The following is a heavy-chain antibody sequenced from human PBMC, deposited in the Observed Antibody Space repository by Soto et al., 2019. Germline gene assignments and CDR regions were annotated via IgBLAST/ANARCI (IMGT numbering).Heavy chain of an antibody. CDR2: IDNDGSGT. CDR3: GSVFEY. D-gene: IGHD3-3*01. V-gene: IGHV3-74*01. CDR1: GFTFTNYW. Sequence: EVQLVESGGGLVRPGGSLRLSCAVSGFTFTNYWMHWVRQAPGKGLVWVSRIDNDGSGTSYADSVKGRFTISRDNAKNTLYLQMDSLRAEDTGVYFCGSVFEYWGQGTMVTVSS. J-gene: IGHJ3*01.